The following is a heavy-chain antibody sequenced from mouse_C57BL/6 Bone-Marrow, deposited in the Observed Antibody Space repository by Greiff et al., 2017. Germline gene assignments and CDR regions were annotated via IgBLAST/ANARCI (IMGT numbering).Heavy chain of an antibody. D-gene: IGHD2-4*01. Sequence: VQLQQPGAELVRPGTSVKLSCKASGYTFTSYWMHWVKQRPGQGLEWIGVIDPSDSYTNYNQKFKGKATLAVDTSSSTAYMQLSSLTSEDSAVYYCARHYYDYDDFDNRGQGTTLTVSS. J-gene: IGHJ2*01. V-gene: IGHV1-59*01. CDR1: GYTFTSYW. CDR2: IDPSDSYT. CDR3: ARHYYDYDDFDN.